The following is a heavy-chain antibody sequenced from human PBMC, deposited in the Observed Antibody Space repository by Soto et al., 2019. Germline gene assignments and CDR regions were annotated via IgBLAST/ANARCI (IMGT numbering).Heavy chain of an antibody. D-gene: IGHD2-2*02. V-gene: IGHV3-74*01. J-gene: IGHJ4*02. Sequence: GGSLRLSCAASGFTFSSYWMHWVRQTPEKGLVWVSHIDSDGSSTTYADSVKGRFTISRDNAKNTLYLQMNSLRAEDTAVYYCARVPSPAIAPSWYFDYWGQGTLVTVSS. CDR1: GFTFSSYW. CDR3: ARVPSPAIAPSWYFDY. CDR2: IDSDGSST.